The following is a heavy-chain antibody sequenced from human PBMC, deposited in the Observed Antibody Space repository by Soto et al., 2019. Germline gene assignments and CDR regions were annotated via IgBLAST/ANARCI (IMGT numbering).Heavy chain of an antibody. V-gene: IGHV1-18*01. J-gene: IGHJ5*02. CDR3: ARGVYYDSRGPSFDP. CDR2: VSAYNGNT. CDR1: CYTFTSYF. Sequence: GASVNGAWKACCYTFTSYFIILLRQAPLQGLEWMGWVSAYNGNTNYAQKLQGRVTMTTDTSTSTAYMELRSLRSDDTAVYYCARGVYYDSRGPSFDPCGTGNLVPVSS. D-gene: IGHD3-22*01.